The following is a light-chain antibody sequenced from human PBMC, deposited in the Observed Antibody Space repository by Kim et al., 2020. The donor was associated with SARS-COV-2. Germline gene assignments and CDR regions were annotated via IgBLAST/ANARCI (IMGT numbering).Light chain of an antibody. J-gene: IGKJ1*01. CDR1: QSVLTN. Sequence: VSTGERATLSCRASQSVLTNLAWYQQKPSQAPRLLIYDASTRATSIPASFSGSGSGTEFTLTISSLQSEDFVIYYCQQYYNWPRTFGQGTKVDIK. CDR3: QQYYNWPRT. CDR2: DAS. V-gene: IGKV3-15*01.